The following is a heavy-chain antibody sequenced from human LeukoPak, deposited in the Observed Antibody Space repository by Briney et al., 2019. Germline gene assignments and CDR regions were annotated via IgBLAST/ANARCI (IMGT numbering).Heavy chain of an antibody. Sequence: GGSLRLSCTASGFTFGSYAMSWVRQAPGKGLEWVSSISGGSEDTYYADSVKGRFTISRDNSKSTLNLQLDSLRAEDTAVYYCARTIAQYSNSWLYFYYGLDVWAKGLRSPSP. D-gene: IGHD6-13*01. CDR1: GFTFGSYA. CDR3: ARTIAQYSNSWLYFYYGLDV. V-gene: IGHV3-23*01. J-gene: IGHJ6*02. CDR2: ISGGSEDT.